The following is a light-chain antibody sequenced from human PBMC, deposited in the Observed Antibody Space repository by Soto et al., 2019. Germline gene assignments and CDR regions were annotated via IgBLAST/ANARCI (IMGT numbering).Light chain of an antibody. CDR3: QSYDNSLSAWV. CDR1: SSNIGAGYD. Sequence: QSVLTQPPSVSRAPGQRVAISCTGSSSNIGAGYDVHWYQQLPGTAPKLLINVNSNRPSGVPDRFSGSKSGTSASLAITGLQAEDEADYYCQSYDNSLSAWVFGGGTKLTVL. V-gene: IGLV1-40*01. CDR2: VNS. J-gene: IGLJ3*02.